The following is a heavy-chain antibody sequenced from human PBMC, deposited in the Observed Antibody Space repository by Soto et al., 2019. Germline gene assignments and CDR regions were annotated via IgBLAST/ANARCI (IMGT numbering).Heavy chain of an antibody. D-gene: IGHD2-15*01. J-gene: IGHJ4*02. CDR1: GYSFTAHS. CDR2: INTNNGGT. Sequence: QVHLVQSGAEVNKPGASVKVSCKASGYSFTAHSMHWVRQAPGQVLEWMGWINTNNGGTNYARKFHGGVTMTRDTSISTAYMDLTRLKSDVTGVYYCAIRRSGVDYWGQGTLVTVSS. CDR3: AIRRSGVDY. V-gene: IGHV1-2*02.